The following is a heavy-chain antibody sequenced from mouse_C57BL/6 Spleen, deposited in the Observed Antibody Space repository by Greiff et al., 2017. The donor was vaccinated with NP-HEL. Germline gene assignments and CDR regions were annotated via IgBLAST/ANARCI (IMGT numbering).Heavy chain of an antibody. J-gene: IGHJ2*01. V-gene: IGHV1-85*01. CDR1: GYTLTSYD. Sequence: VQLQQSGPELVKPGASGKWSCKASGYTLTSYDINWVKQRPGQGREGSGRIYPRDGSPKYNWKFKGQATLAVDTSSSTAYMELHSLTSEDSAVYFCARSYYDYDVNYFDYWGQGTTLTVSS. D-gene: IGHD2-4*01. CDR3: ARSYYDYDVNYFDY. CDR2: IYPRDGSP.